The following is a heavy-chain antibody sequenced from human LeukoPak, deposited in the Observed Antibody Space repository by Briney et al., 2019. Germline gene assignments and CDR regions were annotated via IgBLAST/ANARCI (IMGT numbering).Heavy chain of an antibody. Sequence: GRSLRLSCSASGFTFSRYAMHWVRQAPGKGLEYVSAISSNGGSTYYADSVKGRFTISRDNSKNTLYLQMSSLRTEDTAVYYCVKDGSGSYYTYYFDYWGQGTLVTVSS. J-gene: IGHJ4*02. CDR2: ISSNGGST. V-gene: IGHV3-64D*06. CDR1: GFTFSRYA. D-gene: IGHD3-10*01. CDR3: VKDGSGSYYTYYFDY.